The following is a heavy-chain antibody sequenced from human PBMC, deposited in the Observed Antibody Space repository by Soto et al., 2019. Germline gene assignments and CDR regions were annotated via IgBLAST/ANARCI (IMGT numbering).Heavy chain of an antibody. CDR1: GGSVNSGSYY. D-gene: IGHD5-18*01. V-gene: IGHV4-61*01. CDR2: IYSSGST. J-gene: IGHJ4*02. Sequence: SETLSLTCTVSGGSVNSGSYYWTWIRQPPGKGLEWIGYIYSSGSTNYNPSLKSRVTISVDTSKNQFSLKLTSVTAADTAVYYCARDIRGYSRAFDYWGQGSLVTSPQ. CDR3: ARDIRGYSRAFDY.